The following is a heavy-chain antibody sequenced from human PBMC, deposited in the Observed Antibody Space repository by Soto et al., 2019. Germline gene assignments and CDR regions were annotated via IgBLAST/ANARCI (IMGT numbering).Heavy chain of an antibody. CDR2: ISGSGGST. CDR3: AKDRDNWTYGLDY. CDR1: GFTFSSYP. V-gene: IGHV3-23*01. J-gene: IGHJ4*02. Sequence: GGSLRLSCAPSGFTFSSYPMSWVPQAPWKGLEWVSAISGSGGSTYYADSGKGRFTISRDNSKNTLYLQMNSLRAEDTAVYYCAKDRDNWTYGLDYFAQGTLLTVSS. D-gene: IGHD1-7*01.